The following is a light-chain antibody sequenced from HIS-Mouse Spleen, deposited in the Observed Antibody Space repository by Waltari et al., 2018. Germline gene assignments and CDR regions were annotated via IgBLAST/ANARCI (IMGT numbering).Light chain of an antibody. V-gene: IGLV6-57*02. CDR3: QSYDSSNVV. Sequence: NFMLTQPHSVSESPGKTVTISCTGSSGSIASNYVQWYQQRPGSAPPTVIYEDNQRPSGVPERFSGSIDSSSNSASLTISGLKTEDEADYYCQSYDSSNVVFGGGTKLTVL. J-gene: IGLJ2*01. CDR2: EDN. CDR1: SGSIASNY.